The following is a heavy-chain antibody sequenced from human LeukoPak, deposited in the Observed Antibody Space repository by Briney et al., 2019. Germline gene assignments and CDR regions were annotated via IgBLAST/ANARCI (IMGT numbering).Heavy chain of an antibody. J-gene: IGHJ4*02. D-gene: IGHD3-3*01. Sequence: PGESLRLSCAASGIRFTTHWMNWVRQAPGKGLEWVASISQDGGEKKYVDSVKGRFTISRDLAQNSLFLQMNSLRAEDTAVYYCASAYASYDFWSGYENFDFWGQGTLVTVSS. CDR2: ISQDGGEK. CDR1: GIRFTTHW. CDR3: ASAYASYDFWSGYENFDF. V-gene: IGHV3-7*01.